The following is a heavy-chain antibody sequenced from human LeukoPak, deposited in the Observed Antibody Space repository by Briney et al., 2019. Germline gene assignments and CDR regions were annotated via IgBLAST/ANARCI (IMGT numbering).Heavy chain of an antibody. D-gene: IGHD2-2*01. CDR2: INTNTGNP. V-gene: IGHV7-4-1*02. Sequence: ASVKVSCKAFGYTFNSCAISWVRQAPGQGLEWMGWINTNTGNPTYAQGFTGRFVFSLDTSVSTAYLQISSLKAEDTAVYYCARDFHCSSTSCPDYWGQGTLVTVSS. CDR3: ARDFHCSSTSCPDY. J-gene: IGHJ4*02. CDR1: GYTFNSCA.